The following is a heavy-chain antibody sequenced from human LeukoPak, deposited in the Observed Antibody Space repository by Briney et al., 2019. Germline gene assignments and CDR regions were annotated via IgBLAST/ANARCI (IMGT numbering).Heavy chain of an antibody. Sequence: GASVKVSCKASGYTFTTYGISWVRQAPGQGLECMGWINPYNANTDYAQTLQGRVTMTTDTSTSTAYMELRSLRSDDTAVYYCARVFEYSSLGYFDYWGQGTLVTVSS. J-gene: IGHJ4*02. CDR1: GYTFTTYG. CDR3: ARVFEYSSLGYFDY. CDR2: INPYNANT. V-gene: IGHV1-18*01. D-gene: IGHD6-6*01.